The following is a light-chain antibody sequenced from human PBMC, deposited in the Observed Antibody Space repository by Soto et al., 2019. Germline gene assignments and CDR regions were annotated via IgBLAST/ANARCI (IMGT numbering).Light chain of an antibody. CDR1: SGHSSYA. V-gene: IGLV4-69*01. CDR2: LNSDGSH. CDR3: QTWGTGILV. Sequence: QSVLTQSPSASASLGASVKLTCTLSSGHSSYAIAWHQQLPEKGSRYLMKLNSDGSHSKGDGIPDRFSGSSSGAERYLTISSLQSEDEADYYCQTWGTGILVIGGGTKLTVL. J-gene: IGLJ2*01.